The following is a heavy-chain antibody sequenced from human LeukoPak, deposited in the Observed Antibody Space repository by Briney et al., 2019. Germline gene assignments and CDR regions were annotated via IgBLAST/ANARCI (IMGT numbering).Heavy chain of an antibody. D-gene: IGHD5-18*01. CDR2: ITWNSGST. CDR1: GFTFDDYA. CDR3: AKDTRYSYGYGMDV. Sequence: GGSLRLSCAASGFTFDDYAMNWVRQAPGKGLEWVSGITWNSGSTGYADSVKGRFTISRDNAKNSLYLQMNSLRAEDAALYYCAKDTRYSYGYGMDVWGQGTTVTVSS. J-gene: IGHJ6*02. V-gene: IGHV3-9*01.